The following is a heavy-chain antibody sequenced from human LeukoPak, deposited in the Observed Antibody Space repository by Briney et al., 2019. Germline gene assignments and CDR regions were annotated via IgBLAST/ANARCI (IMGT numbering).Heavy chain of an antibody. Sequence: GGSLRLSCVASGFTLRNAWMSWVRQAPGKGLEWVGRIRSKTDGGTTDYAAPVKGRFTISRDDSKNTLYLQMNSLKTEDTAVYFCATGTEQQWLSLDYWGQGTLVTVSS. J-gene: IGHJ4*02. D-gene: IGHD6-19*01. V-gene: IGHV3-15*01. CDR1: GFTLRNAW. CDR3: ATGTEQQWLSLDY. CDR2: IRSKTDGGTT.